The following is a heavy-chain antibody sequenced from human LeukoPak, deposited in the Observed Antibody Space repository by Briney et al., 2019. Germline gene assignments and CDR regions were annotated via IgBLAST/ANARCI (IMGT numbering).Heavy chain of an antibody. CDR1: GGSISSGGYS. V-gene: IGHV4-30-4*07. D-gene: IGHD3-10*01. Sequence: SETLSLTCAVSGGSISSGGYSWSWIRQPPGKGLEWIGYIYYSGGTYYNPSLKSRVTISVDTSKNQLSLKLSSVTAADTAVYYCARESNYYGSGTGWFDPWGQGTLVTVSS. J-gene: IGHJ5*02. CDR3: ARESNYYGSGTGWFDP. CDR2: IYYSGGT.